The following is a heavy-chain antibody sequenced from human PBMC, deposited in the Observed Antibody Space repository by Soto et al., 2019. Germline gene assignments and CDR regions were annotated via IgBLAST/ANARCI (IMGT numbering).Heavy chain of an antibody. V-gene: IGHV3-23*01. J-gene: IGHJ6*02. Sequence: EVQLLESGGGLVQPGGSLRLSCAASGFTFSDHAMSWVRQAPGKGLEWASAISGSAFSDSTHYADSVKGRFTISRDNSMNTLFLQMISLRAEDRALYFARQSSSSRPDFAYRMDVWGQGTTVTVSS. CDR3: RQSSSSRPDFAYRMDV. CDR2: ISGSAFSDST. D-gene: IGHD6-6*01. CDR1: GFTFSDHA.